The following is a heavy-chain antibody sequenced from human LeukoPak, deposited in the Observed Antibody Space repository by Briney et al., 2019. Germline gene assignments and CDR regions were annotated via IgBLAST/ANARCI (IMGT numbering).Heavy chain of an antibody. CDR1: GFTFSSYW. V-gene: IGHV3-7*01. Sequence: GGSLRLSCAASGFTFSSYWMSWVRQAPGKGLEWVANIKQDGSEKYYVDSVKGRSTISRDNAENSLYLQMNILRVEDTAVYFCARDIPRGATHLDYWGQGTLVTVSA. D-gene: IGHD1-26*01. CDR3: ARDIPRGATHLDY. J-gene: IGHJ4*02. CDR2: IKQDGSEK.